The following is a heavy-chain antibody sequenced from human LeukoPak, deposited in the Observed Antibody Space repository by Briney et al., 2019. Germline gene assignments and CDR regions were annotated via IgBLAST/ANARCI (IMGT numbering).Heavy chain of an antibody. V-gene: IGHV4-4*07. D-gene: IGHD2/OR15-2a*01. CDR1: GGSISDYY. CDR2: INTSGTT. Sequence: SETLSLTCTVSGGSISDYYLAWIRQPAEKALEWIGRINTSGTTRYNPSLQSRVTLSMDSSNSQFSLHLTSVTAADTAVYYCARGLSHVYDFNWFDPWGQGILVTVSS. CDR3: ARGLSHVYDFNWFDP. J-gene: IGHJ5*02.